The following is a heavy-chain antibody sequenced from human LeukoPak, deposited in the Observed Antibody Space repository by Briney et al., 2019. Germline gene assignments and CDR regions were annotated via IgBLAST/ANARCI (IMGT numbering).Heavy chain of an antibody. CDR3: ARTTVAPFFPYFDL. Sequence: KPSEALSLTCAVSGGSISNNNWCSWVRQPPGKGLEWIGEIHQSGTANHNPSLKSRVTLSFDKSKSQFSLKLSSVTAADTAVYFCARTTVAPFFPYFDLWGRGTLVTVSS. D-gene: IGHD4-23*01. V-gene: IGHV4-4*02. J-gene: IGHJ2*01. CDR1: GGSISNNNW. CDR2: IHQSGTA.